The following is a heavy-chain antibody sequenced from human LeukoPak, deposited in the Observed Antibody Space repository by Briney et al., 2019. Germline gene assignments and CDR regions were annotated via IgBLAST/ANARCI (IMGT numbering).Heavy chain of an antibody. CDR3: ARGKTQLWHY. CDR1: GYSISSGYY. CDR2: IYHSGST. J-gene: IGHJ4*02. V-gene: IGHV4-38-2*02. Sequence: SETLSLTCTVSGYSISSGYYWGWIRQPPGKGLEWIGSIYHSGSTYYNPSLKSRVTISVDTSKNQFSLKLSSVTAADTAVYYCARGKTQLWHYWGQGTLVTVSS. D-gene: IGHD5-18*01.